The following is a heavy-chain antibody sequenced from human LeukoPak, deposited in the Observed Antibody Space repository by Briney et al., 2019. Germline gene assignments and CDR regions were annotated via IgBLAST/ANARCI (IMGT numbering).Heavy chain of an antibody. Sequence: GGSLRLSCAASGFTFSSYAMSWVRQAPGKGLEWVSAISGSGGSTYYADSVKGRFAISRDNSKNALYLQMNSLRAEDTAVYYCARVGRSGYYQGTYYYYGMDVWGQGTTVTVSS. CDR3: ARVGRSGYYQGTYYYYGMDV. CDR2: ISGSGGST. V-gene: IGHV3-23*01. J-gene: IGHJ6*02. CDR1: GFTFSSYA. D-gene: IGHD3-3*01.